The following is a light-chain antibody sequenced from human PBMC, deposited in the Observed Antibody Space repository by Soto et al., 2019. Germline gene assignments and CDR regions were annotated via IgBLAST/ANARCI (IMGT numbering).Light chain of an antibody. Sequence: EIVLTQSPATLSLSPGERATLSCRASQSVSSYLAWYQQKPGQAPRLLIYDASNRATGIPARFSGSGSGTDFTLTIISLEREDFAVYYCQQRSNWPPWTFGQGNKVEIK. CDR3: QQRSNWPPWT. CDR1: QSVSSY. CDR2: DAS. J-gene: IGKJ1*01. V-gene: IGKV3-11*01.